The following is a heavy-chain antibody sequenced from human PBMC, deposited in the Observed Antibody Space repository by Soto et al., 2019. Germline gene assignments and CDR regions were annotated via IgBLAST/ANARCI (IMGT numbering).Heavy chain of an antibody. D-gene: IGHD6-13*01. V-gene: IGHV4-34*01. CDR1: GESFSGYY. CDR2: INHSGST. Sequence: QVQLQQWGAGLLKPSETLSLTCAVYGESFSGYYWSWIRQPPGKGLEWIGEINHSGSTNYNPSIKSRVTISVETSKNQFSLKLSSVTAADTSVYYCARSYGSSWYMTFDDWGQGTLVTVSS. CDR3: ARSYGSSWYMTFDD. J-gene: IGHJ4*02.